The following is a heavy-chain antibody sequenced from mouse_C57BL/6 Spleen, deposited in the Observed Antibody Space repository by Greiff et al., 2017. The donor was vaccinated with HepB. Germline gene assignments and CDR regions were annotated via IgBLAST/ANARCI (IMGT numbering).Heavy chain of an antibody. D-gene: IGHD2-4*01. CDR1: GYSITSGYY. CDR2: ISYDGSN. V-gene: IGHV3-6*01. Sequence: EVKLQESGPGLVKPSQSLSLTCSVTGYSITSGYYWNWIRQFPGNKLEWMGYISYDGSNNYNPSLKNRISITRDTSKNQFFLKLNSVTTEDTATYDCARVDYDEAYWGQGTLVTVSA. CDR3: ARVDYDEAY. J-gene: IGHJ3*01.